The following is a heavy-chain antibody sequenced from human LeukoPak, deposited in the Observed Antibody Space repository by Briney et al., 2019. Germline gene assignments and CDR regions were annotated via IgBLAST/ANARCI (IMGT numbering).Heavy chain of an antibody. V-gene: IGHV3-9*01. CDR3: AKGLGFGELSQSWLDYYFDY. J-gene: IGHJ4*02. CDR1: GFTFDDYA. Sequence: SLRLSCAASGFTFDDYAMHWARQAPGKGLEWVSGFSWNSGSIGYADSVKGRFTISRDNAKNSLYLQMNSLRAEDTALYYCAKGLGFGELSQSWLDYYFDYWGQGTLVTVSS. D-gene: IGHD3-10*01. CDR2: FSWNSGSI.